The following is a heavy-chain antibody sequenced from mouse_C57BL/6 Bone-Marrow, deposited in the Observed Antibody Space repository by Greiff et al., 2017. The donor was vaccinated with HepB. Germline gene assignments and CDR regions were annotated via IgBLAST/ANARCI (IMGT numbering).Heavy chain of an antibody. Sequence: QVQLQQSGAELVRPGASVKMSCKASGYTFTSYNMPWVKQTPRQGLEWIGAIYPGNGDTSYNQKFKGKATLTVDKSSSTAYMQLSSLTSEDSAVYFCARRDYGSSSFDYWGQGTTLTVSS. CDR3: ARRDYGSSSFDY. J-gene: IGHJ2*01. CDR1: GYTFTSYN. D-gene: IGHD1-1*01. CDR2: IYPGNGDT. V-gene: IGHV1-12*01.